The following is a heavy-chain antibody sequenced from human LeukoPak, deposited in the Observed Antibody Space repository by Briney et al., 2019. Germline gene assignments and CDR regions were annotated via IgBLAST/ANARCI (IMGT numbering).Heavy chain of an antibody. CDR1: GGSISSYY. V-gene: IGHV4-59*01. J-gene: IGHJ4*02. CDR3: AREGLYGDYVWSLDY. Sequence: SETLSLTCTVSGGSISSYYWSWIRQPPWKGLEWIGYIYYSGSTNYNPSLKSRVTISVDTSKNQFSLKLSSVTAADTAVYYCAREGLYGDYVWSLDYWGQGTLVTVSS. D-gene: IGHD4-17*01. CDR2: IYYSGST.